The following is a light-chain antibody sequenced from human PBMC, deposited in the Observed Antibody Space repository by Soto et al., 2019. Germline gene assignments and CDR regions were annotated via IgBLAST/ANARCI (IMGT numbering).Light chain of an antibody. J-gene: IGKJ1*01. CDR2: GAS. Sequence: EIVLTQSPGTLSLSPGSRATLSCRASQSVSNNYLAWYQQKPGQAPRLLIYGASNRATGIPDRFSGSGSGTDFTLTISRLEPEDFAVYYCQHYYTSYTTFGQGTKVDIK. CDR3: QHYYTSYTT. CDR1: QSVSNNY. V-gene: IGKV3-20*01.